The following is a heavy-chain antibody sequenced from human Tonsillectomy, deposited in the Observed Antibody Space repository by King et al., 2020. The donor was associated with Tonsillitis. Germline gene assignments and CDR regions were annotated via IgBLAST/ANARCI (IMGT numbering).Heavy chain of an antibody. CDR2: ISSSGSTI. CDR1: GFTFSSYE. D-gene: IGHD3-10*01. CDR3: AREGDVSRTMIRGLKDLSRAFDI. J-gene: IGHJ3*02. Sequence: DVQLVESGGGLVQPGGSLRLSCAASGFTFSSYEMNWVRQAPGKGLEWASYISSSGSTIYYADSVKGRFTISRDNAKNSLYLQMNSLRAEDTAVYYCAREGDVSRTMIRGLKDLSRAFDIWGQGTMVTVSS. V-gene: IGHV3-48*03.